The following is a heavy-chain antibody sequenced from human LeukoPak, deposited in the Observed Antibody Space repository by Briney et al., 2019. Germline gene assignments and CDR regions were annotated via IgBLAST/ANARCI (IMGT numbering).Heavy chain of an antibody. CDR3: AKDLSGYGPYWYFDL. V-gene: IGHV3-23*01. D-gene: IGHD6-25*01. CDR1: GFTYSSYG. Sequence: GGSLRLSCLSSGFTYSSYGMSWVRQAPGKGLEWVSSISGSVGTIYYADSVKGRFTISRDNSKNTLYLQMNNLRAEDSAVYYCAKDLSGYGPYWYFDLWGRGTLVTVSS. CDR2: ISGSVGTI. J-gene: IGHJ2*01.